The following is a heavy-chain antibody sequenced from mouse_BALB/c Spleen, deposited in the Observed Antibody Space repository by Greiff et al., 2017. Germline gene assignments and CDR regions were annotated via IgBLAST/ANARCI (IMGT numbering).Heavy chain of an antibody. CDR1: GFPFSDYG. CDR3: ARDKGATGAMDY. D-gene: IGHD3-1*01. CDR2: IGNLAYSI. V-gene: IGHV5-15*02. Sequence: EVKLVESGGGLVQPGGSRKLPCAASGFPFSDYGMAWVRQAPGKGPEWVAFIGNLAYSIYYADTVTGRFTISRENAKNTLYLEMSSLRSEDTAMYYCARDKGATGAMDYWGQGTSVTVSS. J-gene: IGHJ4*01.